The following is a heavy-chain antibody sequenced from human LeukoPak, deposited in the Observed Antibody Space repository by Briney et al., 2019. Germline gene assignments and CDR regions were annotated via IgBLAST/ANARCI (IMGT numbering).Heavy chain of an antibody. J-gene: IGHJ3*02. Sequence: ASVKVSCKASGGTSSSYAISWVRQAPGQGLEWMGGIIPIFGTANYAQKFQGRVTMTEDTSTDTAYMELSSLRSEDTAVYYCSTAKYSSGWYGAFDIWGQGTMLTVSS. CDR3: STAKYSSGWYGAFDI. CDR1: GGTSSSYA. V-gene: IGHV1-69*06. D-gene: IGHD6-19*01. CDR2: IIPIFGTA.